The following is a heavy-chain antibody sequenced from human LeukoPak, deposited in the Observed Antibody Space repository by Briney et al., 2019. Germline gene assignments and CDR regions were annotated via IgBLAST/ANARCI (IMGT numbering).Heavy chain of an antibody. D-gene: IGHD2-2*01. CDR2: ISGSGDTT. V-gene: IGHV3-23*01. Sequence: PGGSLRLSCAASGFTFSNYAMSWVRQAPGKGLEWVSVISGSGDTTYYVDSVKGRFTISRDNSKNTLYLQMNSLRAEDTAVYYCTKLRSSVPAAAYNNWGQGILVTVSS. CDR1: GFTFSNYA. J-gene: IGHJ4*02. CDR3: TKLRSSVPAAAYNN.